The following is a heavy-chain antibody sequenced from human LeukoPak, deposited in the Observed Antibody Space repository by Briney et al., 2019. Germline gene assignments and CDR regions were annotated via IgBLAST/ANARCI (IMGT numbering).Heavy chain of an antibody. CDR1: GGSFSGFY. CDR3: ARGARQLLAEFFQH. D-gene: IGHD2-2*01. CDR2: IKHSGST. Sequence: PETLSLTCAVYGGSFSGFYSSWIRHPPGKGLEWSGEIKHSGSTNYNPSPKRRVTISVDTSQNQFSLKLSSVTAADTAVYYCARGARQLLAEFFQHWGQGSLVTVSS. J-gene: IGHJ1*01. V-gene: IGHV4-34*01.